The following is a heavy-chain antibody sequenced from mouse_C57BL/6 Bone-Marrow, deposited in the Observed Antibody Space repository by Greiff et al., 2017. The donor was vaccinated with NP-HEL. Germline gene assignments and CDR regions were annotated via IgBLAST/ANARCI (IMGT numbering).Heavy chain of an antibody. CDR2: IYPGNSDT. V-gene: IGHV1-5*01. CDR1: GYTFTSYW. J-gene: IGHJ1*03. Sequence: VQLKESGTVLARPGASVKMSCKTSGYTFTSYWMHWVKQRPGQGLEWIGAIYPGNSDTSYNQKFKGKANLTAVTSASTAYMELSSLTNEDAAVYYCILITTVVARNFDVWGTGTTVTVSS. D-gene: IGHD1-1*01. CDR3: ILITTVVARNFDV.